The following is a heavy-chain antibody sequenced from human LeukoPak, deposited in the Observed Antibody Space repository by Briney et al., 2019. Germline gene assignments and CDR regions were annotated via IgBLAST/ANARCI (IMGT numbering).Heavy chain of an antibody. CDR2: IIPIFGIA. CDR1: GGTFSSYA. Sequence: SVKVSCKASGGTFSSYAISWVRQAPGQGLEWMGRIIPIFGIANYAQKFQGRVTITADKSTSTAYMELSSLRSEDTAVYYCAGSRRRSIYYYYYGMDVWGQGPTVPVSS. CDR3: AGSRRRSIYYYYYGMDV. J-gene: IGHJ6*02. D-gene: IGHD1-14*01. V-gene: IGHV1-69*04.